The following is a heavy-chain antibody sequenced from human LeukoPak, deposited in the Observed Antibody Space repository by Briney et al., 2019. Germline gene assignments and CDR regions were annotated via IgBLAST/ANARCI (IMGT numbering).Heavy chain of an antibody. J-gene: IGHJ5*02. D-gene: IGHD3-10*01. CDR2: IRSKAYGGTT. CDR3: TRDTPNYYGSGSPT. Sequence: GGSLRLSCTASGFTFGDYAMSWVRQAPGKGLEWVGFIRSKAYGGTTEYAASVKGRFTISRDDSKSIAYLQMNSLKTEDTAVYYCTRDTPNYYGSGSPTWGQGTLVTVSS. V-gene: IGHV3-49*04. CDR1: GFTFGDYA.